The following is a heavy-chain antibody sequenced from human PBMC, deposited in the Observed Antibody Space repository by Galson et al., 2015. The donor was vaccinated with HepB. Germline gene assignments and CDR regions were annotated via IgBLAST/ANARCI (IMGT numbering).Heavy chain of an antibody. D-gene: IGHD6-19*01. CDR3: GGVPPSSGWYVGY. CDR2: LSYDGADK. Sequence: SLRLSCAASGVVFSRCAMHWVRQAPGKGLEWVVVLSYDGADKFYADFVKGRFTISRDNSKNTLYLQMNGLEIEDTAVYYCGGVPPSSGWYVGYWGLGTLSPSP. CDR1: GVVFSRCA. J-gene: IGHJ4*02. V-gene: IGHV3-30*04.